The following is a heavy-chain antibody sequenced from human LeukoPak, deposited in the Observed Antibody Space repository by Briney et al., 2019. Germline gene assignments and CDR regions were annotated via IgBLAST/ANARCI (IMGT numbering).Heavy chain of an antibody. J-gene: IGHJ4*02. Sequence: GGSLRLSCSASGFTFSTYAMHWVRQAPGKGLEYVSAISSRGGSTYYADSVKGRFTISRDNSKNTLYLQMSSLRPEDTAVYYCVKDQSAAARRLIITLGDYWGQGTLVTVSS. CDR1: GFTFSTYA. V-gene: IGHV3-64D*06. CDR3: VKDQSAAARRLIITLGDY. CDR2: ISSRGGST. D-gene: IGHD3-10*01.